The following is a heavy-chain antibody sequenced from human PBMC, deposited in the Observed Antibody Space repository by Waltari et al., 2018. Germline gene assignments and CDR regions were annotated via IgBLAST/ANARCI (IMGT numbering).Heavy chain of an antibody. D-gene: IGHD4-17*01. Sequence: QVQLGQSGAEVKKPGASVKVSCKVSGYTLTALSMPWVRQAPGKGLEWMGGFDPEDGETIYAQKCQGRVTMTEDTSTDTAYMELSSLRSEDTAVYYCATDPLLAYGAFDIWGQGTMVTVSS. V-gene: IGHV1-24*01. CDR1: GYTLTALS. J-gene: IGHJ3*02. CDR3: ATDPLLAYGAFDI. CDR2: FDPEDGET.